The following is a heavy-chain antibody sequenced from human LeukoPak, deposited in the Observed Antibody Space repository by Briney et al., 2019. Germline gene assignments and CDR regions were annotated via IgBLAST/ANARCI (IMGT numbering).Heavy chain of an antibody. CDR2: ISSSSSYT. J-gene: IGHJ4*02. V-gene: IGHV3-11*05. Sequence: GGSLRLSCASSGFTFSDYYMSWIRQAPGKGLEWVSYISSSSSYTNYADSVKGRFTISRDNAKNSLYLQMNSLRAEGTAVYYCARGGGIAGPTDYWGQGTLVTVSS. CDR3: ARGGGIAGPTDY. D-gene: IGHD6-13*01. CDR1: GFTFSDYY.